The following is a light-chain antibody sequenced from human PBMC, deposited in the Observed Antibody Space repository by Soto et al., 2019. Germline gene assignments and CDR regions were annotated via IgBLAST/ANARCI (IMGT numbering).Light chain of an antibody. CDR2: GAS. CDR1: QSVIRNY. CDR3: QKYDTSPYD. J-gene: IGKJ2*01. Sequence: EGMLTQSPGTLSLSPGEGAILSCRSSQSVIRNYLAWYQKKPGQAPRLLIYGASSRATGIPDRFSGRGSGTGFTLTISRLEPEDFAVYYCQKYDTSPYDFGQGTKLEI. V-gene: IGKV3-20*01.